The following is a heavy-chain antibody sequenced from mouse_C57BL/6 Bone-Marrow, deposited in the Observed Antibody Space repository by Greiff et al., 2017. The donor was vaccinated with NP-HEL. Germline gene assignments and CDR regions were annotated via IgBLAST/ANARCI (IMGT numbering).Heavy chain of an antibody. Sequence: DVQLVESGGGLVKPGGSLKLSCAASGFTFSSSAMSWVRQTPEKRLEWVATISDGGSYTYYPDNVKGRFTISSDNAKNNLYLKMSHLKSEDTAMYYSARVLYDGYYDYARDYGGQGTSVTVSS. J-gene: IGHJ4*01. V-gene: IGHV5-4*01. CDR2: ISDGGSYT. CDR1: GFTFSSSA. D-gene: IGHD2-3*01. CDR3: ARVLYDGYYDYARDY.